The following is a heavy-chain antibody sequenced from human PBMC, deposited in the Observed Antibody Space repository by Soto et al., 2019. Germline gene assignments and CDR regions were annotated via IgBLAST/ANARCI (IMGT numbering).Heavy chain of an antibody. CDR3: AKLGPYGSESYSFRYNWIDP. CDR1: GFSVSSSH. CDR2: IYSGGAT. Sequence: EVQLVDSGGGLIQPGGYLRVSCAASGFSVSSSHMIWVRQAPGKGLEWVSVIYSGGATYYAVSVKGRFTISRDRSKNTVYLQMDGLRTEDTAVYHCAKLGPYGSESYSFRYNWIDPWGQGTLVTVSS. D-gene: IGHD3-10*01. V-gene: IGHV3-53*01. J-gene: IGHJ5*02.